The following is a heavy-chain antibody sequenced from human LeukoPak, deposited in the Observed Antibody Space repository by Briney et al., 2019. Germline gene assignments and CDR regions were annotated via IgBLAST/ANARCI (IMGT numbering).Heavy chain of an antibody. CDR2: IHHSGSI. CDR1: VGSFSDYY. D-gene: IGHD1-1*01. Sequence: SETLSLTCGVCVGSFSDYYWSWIRQSPGKGLEWVGEIHHSGSIHHNPSLMSRATISVDTSKNQFSLMLTSVTAADMAVYYCTRGLDTWKQGYWGQGILVTVSS. J-gene: IGHJ4*02. V-gene: IGHV4-34*04. CDR3: TRGLDTWKQGY.